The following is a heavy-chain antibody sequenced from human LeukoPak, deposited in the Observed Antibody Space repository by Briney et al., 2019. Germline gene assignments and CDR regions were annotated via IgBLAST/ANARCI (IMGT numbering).Heavy chain of an antibody. CDR3: ARDVGGAGSY. CDR1: GHTFSSYW. D-gene: IGHD3-10*01. V-gene: IGHV3-74*01. J-gene: IGHJ4*02. CDR2: IDTDGRTT. Sequence: GGSLRLSCAASGHTFSSYWMHWVRQAPGKGLVWVSRIDTDGRTTSYADSVKGRFTISRDNVQNTLYLQMNSLRAEDTAVYDCARDVGGAGSYWGQGTLVTVSS.